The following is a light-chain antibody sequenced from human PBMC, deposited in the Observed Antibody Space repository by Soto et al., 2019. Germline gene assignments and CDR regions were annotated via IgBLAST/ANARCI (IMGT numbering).Light chain of an antibody. CDR2: WAS. J-gene: IGKJ2*01. Sequence: DIVMTQSPDSLAVSLGERATINCKSSQSVIYSSNNKNYLAWYQQKPGQPPKLLIYWASTRESGVPDRFSGSGSGTDFTLTISSLQAEDVAFYYCHQYTRSPLYTFGQGTKLEIK. V-gene: IGKV4-1*01. CDR1: QSVIYSSNNKNY. CDR3: HQYTRSPLYT.